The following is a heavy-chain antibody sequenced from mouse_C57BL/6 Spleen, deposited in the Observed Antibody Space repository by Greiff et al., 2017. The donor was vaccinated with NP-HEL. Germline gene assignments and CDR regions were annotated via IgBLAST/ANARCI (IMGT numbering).Heavy chain of an antibody. CDR1: GFTFSSYA. J-gene: IGHJ1*03. CDR3: ARESLTAYFDV. V-gene: IGHV5-4*01. D-gene: IGHD1-2*01. CDR2: ISDGGSYT. Sequence: EVKLVESGGGLVKPGGSLKLSCAASGFTFSSYAMSWVRQTPEKRLEWVATISDGGSYTYYPDNVKGRFTISRDNAKNNLYLQMSHLKSEDTAMYYCARESLTAYFDVWGTGTTVTVSS.